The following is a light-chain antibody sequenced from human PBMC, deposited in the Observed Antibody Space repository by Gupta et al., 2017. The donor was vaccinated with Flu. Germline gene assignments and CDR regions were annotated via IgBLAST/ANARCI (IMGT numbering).Light chain of an antibody. J-gene: IGLJ2*01. CDR3: SSYASTNTRVV. CDR1: SSDVGGYNY. V-gene: IGLV2-14*01. CDR2: EVS. Sequence: QSALTQPASVSGSPGQSITISCTGTSSDVGGYNYVSWYQQHPGKAPKLIIYEVSNRPSGVSNRFSGSKSGNTASLTISGLQAEDEADYYCSSYASTNTRVVFGGGTKLTVL.